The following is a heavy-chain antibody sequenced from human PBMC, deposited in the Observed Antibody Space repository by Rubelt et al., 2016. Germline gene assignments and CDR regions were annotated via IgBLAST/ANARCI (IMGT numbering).Heavy chain of an antibody. CDR1: GGSFSGYY. J-gene: IGHJ4*02. D-gene: IGHD3-16*01. CDR3: ARHQDDYVWGSLEG. V-gene: IGHV4-34*01. CDR2: INHSGST. Sequence: QVQLQQWGAGLLKPSETLSLTCAVYGGSFSGYYWSWIRQPPGKGLEWIGEINHSGSTNYNPSLKSRVTIAVDTSKNQFSLRLISVTAADTAVYYCARHQDDYVWGSLEGWGQGTLVTVSS.